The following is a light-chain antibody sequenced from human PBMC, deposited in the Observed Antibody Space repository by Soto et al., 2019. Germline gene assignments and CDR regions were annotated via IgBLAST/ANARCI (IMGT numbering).Light chain of an antibody. CDR2: GAS. Sequence: EIVMTQSPATLYVSPGERANLSCRASQSVSSNLAWYQQKPGQAPRLLIYGASTRATCIPARFSGSGSGTEFTLNISSLQSEDFAFYYCQQYNNWPQTFGQGTKVEIK. CDR1: QSVSSN. V-gene: IGKV3-15*01. CDR3: QQYNNWPQT. J-gene: IGKJ1*01.